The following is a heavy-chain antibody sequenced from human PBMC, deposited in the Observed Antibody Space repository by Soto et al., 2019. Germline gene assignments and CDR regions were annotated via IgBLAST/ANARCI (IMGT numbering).Heavy chain of an antibody. CDR3: SRGLRYCSKSTCYTPSDY. CDR2: IIPILDIT. D-gene: IGHD2-2*01. Sequence: SVKVSCKTSGDTFKNYPLNWVRQAPGQGLEWIGRIIPILDITNYAQKFLDRVSIIADKSTNTVYMELSSLTSEDTALYYCSRGLRYCSKSTCYTPSDYWGQ. V-gene: IGHV1-69*02. J-gene: IGHJ4*02. CDR1: GDTFKNYP.